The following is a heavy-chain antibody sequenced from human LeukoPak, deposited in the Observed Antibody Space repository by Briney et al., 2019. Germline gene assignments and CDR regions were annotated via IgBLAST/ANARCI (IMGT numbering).Heavy chain of an antibody. Sequence: GGSLRLSCAASGFTFSSYAMSWVRQAPGKGLEWVSAISGSGGSTYYADSVKGRFTISRDNSKNTLYLQMSSLRAEDTAVYYCAKDSPYSSSWRDPFDYWGQGTLVTVSS. V-gene: IGHV3-23*01. D-gene: IGHD6-13*01. CDR1: GFTFSSYA. CDR2: ISGSGGST. CDR3: AKDSPYSSSWRDPFDY. J-gene: IGHJ4*02.